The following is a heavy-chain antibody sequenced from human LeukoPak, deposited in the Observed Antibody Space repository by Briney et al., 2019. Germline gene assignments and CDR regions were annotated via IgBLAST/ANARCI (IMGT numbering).Heavy chain of an antibody. Sequence: SVKDSCKASGGTFSSYSISWVRQAPGRGLEWMGGIIPIFGTANYAQKFQGRVTITTDESTSTAYMELSSLRSEDTAVYYCASDGSRVDIVATIWDYYYYMDVWGKGTTVTVSS. CDR2: IIPIFGTA. D-gene: IGHD5-12*01. CDR3: ASDGSRVDIVATIWDYYYYMDV. V-gene: IGHV1-69*05. CDR1: GGTFSSYS. J-gene: IGHJ6*03.